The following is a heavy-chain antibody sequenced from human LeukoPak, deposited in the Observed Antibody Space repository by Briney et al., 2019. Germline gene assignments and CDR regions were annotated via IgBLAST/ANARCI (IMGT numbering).Heavy chain of an antibody. CDR1: GGSISSYY. D-gene: IGHD2-15*01. J-gene: IGHJ5*02. CDR3: ASILGYCSGGSCSTRDNWFDP. CDR2: INHSGST. Sequence: SETLSLTCTVSGGSISSYYWSWIRQPPGKGLEWIGEINHSGSTNYNPSLKSRVTISVDTSKNQFSLRLSSVTAADTAVYYCASILGYCSGGSCSTRDNWFDPWGQGTLVTVSS. V-gene: IGHV4-34*01.